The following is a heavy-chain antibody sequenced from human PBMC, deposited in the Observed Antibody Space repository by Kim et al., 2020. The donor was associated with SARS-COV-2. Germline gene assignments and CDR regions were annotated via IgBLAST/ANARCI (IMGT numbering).Heavy chain of an antibody. CDR3: ARDLRWPAIAAA. D-gene: IGHD6-13*01. J-gene: IGHJ5*02. CDR2: T. Sequence: TYYNPSLQSRVTMSVDTSSNRFSLKLRSVTAADTAVYYCARDLRWPAIAAAWGQGTLVTVSS. V-gene: IGHV4-28*03.